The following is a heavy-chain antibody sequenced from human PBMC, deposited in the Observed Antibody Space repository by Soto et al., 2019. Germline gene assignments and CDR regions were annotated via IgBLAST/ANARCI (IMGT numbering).Heavy chain of an antibody. Sequence: QVQLQQWGAGLLKPSETLSLTCAVYGGSFSGYYWSWIRQPPGKGLEWIGEINHSGSTNYNPSLKSRVPISVDTSKNQSPLKLSSVTAADTAVYSCAGLLYSSWSYAYWGQGTLVTVSS. CDR3: AGLLYSSWSYAY. CDR2: INHSGST. D-gene: IGHD6-6*01. CDR1: GGSFSGYY. J-gene: IGHJ4*02. V-gene: IGHV4-34*01.